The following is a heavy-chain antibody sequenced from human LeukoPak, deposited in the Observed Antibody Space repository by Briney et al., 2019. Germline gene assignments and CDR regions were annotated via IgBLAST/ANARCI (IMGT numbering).Heavy chain of an antibody. CDR1: GFTFNSYW. CDR3: ARDYDYVWGSYRYYYFDY. CDR2: IKEDGSEK. J-gene: IGHJ4*02. Sequence: PGGSLRLSCAASGFTFNSYWMTWVRQARGKGLEWVANIKEDGSEKYYVDSLKGRFTISRDNAKNSLYLQMNSLRAEDTAVYYCARDYDYVWGSYRYYYFDYWGQGTLVTVSS. V-gene: IGHV3-7*04. D-gene: IGHD3-16*02.